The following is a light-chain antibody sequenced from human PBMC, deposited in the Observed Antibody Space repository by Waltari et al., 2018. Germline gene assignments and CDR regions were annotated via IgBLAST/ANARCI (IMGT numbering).Light chain of an antibody. CDR2: GGT. CDR1: TSTFGSYSL. CDR3: CSYAGNTVWV. J-gene: IGLJ3*02. V-gene: IGLV2-23*01. Sequence: QSALTQPASVSGSPGQSITISCTGTTSTFGSYSLVSWYQQHPDKAPKLMVYGGTKRPPGISTRCSGAKSGNTASLTISGLQAEDEADYYCCSYAGNTVWVFGGGTKLTVL.